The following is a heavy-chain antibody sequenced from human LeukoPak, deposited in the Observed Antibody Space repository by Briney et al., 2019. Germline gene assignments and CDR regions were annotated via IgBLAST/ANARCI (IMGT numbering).Heavy chain of an antibody. D-gene: IGHD3-3*01. Sequence: SETLSLTCAVYGGSFSGFYWSWIRQPPGKGLEWIGEITHSGNTNYNPSLKSRVTISVDTSKNQFSLKLSSVTAADTAVYYCASLNYDFWSGPNYDAFDIWGQGTMVTVSS. CDR3: ASLNYDFWSGPNYDAFDI. J-gene: IGHJ3*02. V-gene: IGHV4-34*01. CDR2: ITHSGNT. CDR1: GGSFSGFY.